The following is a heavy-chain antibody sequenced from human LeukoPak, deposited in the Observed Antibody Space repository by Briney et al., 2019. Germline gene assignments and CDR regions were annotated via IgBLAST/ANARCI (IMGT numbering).Heavy chain of an antibody. Sequence: SETLSLTCTVSRGSISGSIRSYYWSWLRQPPGKGLEWIGYISSSGSVNDNPSLRSRVTISVDTSKNQFFLNLSSVSAADTAVYYYARIPLGYSGAYYFDYWGQGTLVTVSP. V-gene: IGHV4-4*09. J-gene: IGHJ4*02. D-gene: IGHD5-12*01. CDR2: ISSSGSV. CDR1: RGSISGSIRSYY. CDR3: ARIPLGYSGAYYFDY.